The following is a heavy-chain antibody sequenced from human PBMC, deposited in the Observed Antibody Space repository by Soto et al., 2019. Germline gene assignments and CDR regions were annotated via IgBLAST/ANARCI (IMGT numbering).Heavy chain of an antibody. D-gene: IGHD1-26*01. V-gene: IGHV3-74*01. CDR2: INSDGSST. Sequence: GWSLRLSCAASGFTFISYWMHWVRQAPGKGLVWVSRINSDGSSTSYADSVKGRFTISRDNAKNTLYLQMNSLRAEDTAVYYCARDRAWGYFDYWGQGTLVTVSS. CDR1: GFTFISYW. J-gene: IGHJ4*02. CDR3: ARDRAWGYFDY.